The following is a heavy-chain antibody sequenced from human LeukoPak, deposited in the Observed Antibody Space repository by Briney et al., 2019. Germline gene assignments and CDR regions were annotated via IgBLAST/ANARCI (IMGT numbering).Heavy chain of an antibody. J-gene: IGHJ5*02. D-gene: IGHD1-26*01. CDR2: INPSGGST. CDR1: GYTFTSYY. Sequence: ASVKVSCKASGYTFTSYYMHWVRQAPGQGLEWMGIINPSGGSTSYAQKFQGRVTMTRDTSTSTVYMELSSLRSEDTAVYYCAREGVGATIITPNWFDPWGQGTLVTVSS. V-gene: IGHV1-46*01. CDR3: AREGVGATIITPNWFDP.